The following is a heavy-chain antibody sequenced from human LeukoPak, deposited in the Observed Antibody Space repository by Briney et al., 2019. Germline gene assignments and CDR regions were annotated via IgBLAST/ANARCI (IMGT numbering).Heavy chain of an antibody. D-gene: IGHD7-27*01. CDR2: ISSSDNTI. V-gene: IGHV3-48*03. Sequence: PGGSLRLXCAASGFTFSSYEMNWVRQAPGKVLEWVSYISSSDNTIYYADSVKGRFTISRDNAKNSLYLQMNSLRAEDTAVYYCARDINWVGGYWGQGTLVTVSS. CDR1: GFTFSSYE. CDR3: ARDINWVGGY. J-gene: IGHJ4*02.